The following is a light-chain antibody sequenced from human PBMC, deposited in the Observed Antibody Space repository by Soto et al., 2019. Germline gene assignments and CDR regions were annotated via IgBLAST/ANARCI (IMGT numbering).Light chain of an antibody. J-gene: IGKJ3*01. V-gene: IGKV1-33*01. CDR1: QDIRKY. CDR3: QQYDNLPFT. Sequence: GDRVTITCQASQDIRKYLNWYQQKPGKAPKLLIYTASDLQTGVPSRFSGSGSGINFTFTISSLQPEDIGTYYCQQYDNLPFTFGPGTKVEIK. CDR2: TAS.